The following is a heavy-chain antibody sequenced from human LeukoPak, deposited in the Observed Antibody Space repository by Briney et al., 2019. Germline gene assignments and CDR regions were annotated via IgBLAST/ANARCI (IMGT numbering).Heavy chain of an antibody. V-gene: IGHV3-7*01. CDR2: INQGGSEK. CDR1: GFTFSSYW. CDR3: ARGGTYSGSWYYFDY. Sequence: GGSLRLSCAASGFTFSSYWMSWVRQAPGKGLEWVANINQGGSEKYYVDSMKGRFTISRDNAKNSLFLQMNSLRAEDTAIYYCARGGTYSGSWYYFDYWGQGTLVTVSS. J-gene: IGHJ4*02. D-gene: IGHD6-13*01.